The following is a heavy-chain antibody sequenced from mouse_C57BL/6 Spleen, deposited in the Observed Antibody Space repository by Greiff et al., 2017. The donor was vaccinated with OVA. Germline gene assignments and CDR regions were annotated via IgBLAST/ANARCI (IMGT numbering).Heavy chain of an antibody. J-gene: IGHJ2*01. CDR2: INPSSGYT. D-gene: IGHD2-1*01. CDR3: ARGGGNYVYFDY. CDR1: GYTFTSYT. V-gene: IGHV1-4*01. Sequence: QVQLQPSGAELARPGASVKMSCKASGYTFTSYTMHWVKQRPGQGLEWIGYINPSSGYTKYNQKFKEKAQLTADKSSSTAYMQLSSLTSEDSSVYYCARGGGNYVYFDYWGQGTTLTVSS.